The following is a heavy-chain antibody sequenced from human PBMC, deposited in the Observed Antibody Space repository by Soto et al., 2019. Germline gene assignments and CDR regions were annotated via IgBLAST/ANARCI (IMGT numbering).Heavy chain of an antibody. V-gene: IGHV5-10-1*01. CDR3: ARRDHMRRRGERFSYYYYGLDV. CDR2: IDPIDSYT. CDR1: GYSFTSYW. J-gene: IGHJ6*02. Sequence: SLKISCKGSGYSFTSYWISLVRHMPGKDLEWMGRIDPIDSYTNYSPAFQGHVTISADKSISTAYLQWSSRKASDTAMYYCARRDHMRRRGERFSYYYYGLDVWGQGTTVTVSS. D-gene: IGHD2-2*01.